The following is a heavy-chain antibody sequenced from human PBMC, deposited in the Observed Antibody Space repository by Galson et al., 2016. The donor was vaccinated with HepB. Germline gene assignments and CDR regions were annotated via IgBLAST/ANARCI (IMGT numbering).Heavy chain of an antibody. Sequence: SETLSLTCAVYAESFSGYFWSWIRQPPGKGLEWLGEVSHTGGTNYNPSLKSRVPISVDTSRKQFSLRLNSVTAADTAVYYCARGGTTVTTIRARGREGSTYRHPFDYWGQGTPVTVSS. J-gene: IGHJ4*02. D-gene: IGHD4-17*01. CDR2: VSHTGGT. CDR3: ARGGTTVTTIRARGREGSTYRHPFDY. CDR1: AESFSGYF. V-gene: IGHV4-34*01.